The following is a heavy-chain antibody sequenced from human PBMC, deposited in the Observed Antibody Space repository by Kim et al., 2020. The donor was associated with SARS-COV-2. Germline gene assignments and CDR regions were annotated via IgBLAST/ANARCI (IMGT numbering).Heavy chain of an antibody. Sequence: SETLSLTCAVYGGSFSRYYWSWIRQPPGKGLEWIGEINHSGSTNYNPSLKSRVTISVDTSKNQFSLKLSSVTAADTAVYYCARGASWFGYYYGSGSYSNYYYYGMDVWGQGTTVTVSS. D-gene: IGHD3-10*01. CDR1: GGSFSRYY. V-gene: IGHV4-34*01. J-gene: IGHJ6*02. CDR2: INHSGST. CDR3: ARGASWFGYYYGSGSYSNYYYYGMDV.